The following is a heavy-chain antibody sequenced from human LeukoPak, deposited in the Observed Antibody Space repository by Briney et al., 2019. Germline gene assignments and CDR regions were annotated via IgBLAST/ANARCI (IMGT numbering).Heavy chain of an antibody. V-gene: IGHV4-34*01. CDR3: ARYLQLWYYYMDV. CDR2: INHSGST. D-gene: IGHD5-18*01. J-gene: IGHJ6*03. Sequence: SETLSLTCAVYGGSFSGYYWSWIRQPPGKGLEWIGGINHSGSTNYNPSLKSRVTISVDTSKNQFSLKLSSVTAADTAVYYCARYLQLWYYYMDVWGKGTTVTVSS. CDR1: GGSFSGYY.